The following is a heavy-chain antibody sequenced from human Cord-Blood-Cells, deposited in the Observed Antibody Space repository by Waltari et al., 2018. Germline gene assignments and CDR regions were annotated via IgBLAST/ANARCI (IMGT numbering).Heavy chain of an antibody. D-gene: IGHD7-27*01. J-gene: IGHJ4*02. CDR1: GFTFSSYA. Sequence: EVQLVESGGGLVQPGGSLRLSCAASGFTFSSYAMSWVRQAPGKGLVSVSAISGSGGSTYYADSVKGRFTISRDNSKNTLYLQMNSLRAEDTAVYYCAKDPELGIGFDYWGQGTLVTVSS. CDR3: AKDPELGIGFDY. V-gene: IGHV3-23*04. CDR2: ISGSGGST.